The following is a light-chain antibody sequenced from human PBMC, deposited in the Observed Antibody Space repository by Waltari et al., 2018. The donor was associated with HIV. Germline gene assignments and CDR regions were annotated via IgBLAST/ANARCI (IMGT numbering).Light chain of an antibody. CDR3: QQLSNYPFT. CDR1: QGIGTN. CDR2: AAS. Sequence: IQLTQSPSFLSASVRDRVTITCRASQGIGTNLAWYQQKPGKAPNLLIYAASSLHRGVPSRFTGGGSGTEFTLTINNLQPEDFATYYCQQLSNYPFTFGQGTRLAIK. J-gene: IGKJ2*01. V-gene: IGKV1-9*01.